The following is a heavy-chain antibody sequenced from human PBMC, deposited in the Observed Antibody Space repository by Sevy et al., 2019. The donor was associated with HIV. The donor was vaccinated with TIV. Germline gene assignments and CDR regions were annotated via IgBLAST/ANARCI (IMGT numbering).Heavy chain of an antibody. Sequence: LRLSCAASGFTFSSYAMHSVRQAPGKGLEWVAVISYDGSNKYYGDSVKGRYTISRDNSKSTLYLQKNSLRAEDTDVYYCARDEHDYGGNLRTGWFDCWGQGTLVAAS. D-gene: IGHD4-17*01. CDR1: GFTFSSYA. J-gene: IGHJ5*01. V-gene: IGHV3-30-3*01. CDR3: ARDEHDYGGNLRTGWFDC. CDR2: ISYDGSNK.